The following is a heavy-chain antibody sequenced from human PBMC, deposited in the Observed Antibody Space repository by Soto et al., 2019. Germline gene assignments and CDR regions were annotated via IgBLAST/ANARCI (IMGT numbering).Heavy chain of an antibody. D-gene: IGHD1-26*01. Sequence: PRLSCAASGFTFDDYHMHWVRQSPGKGLEWVAGISWNSGTIGYADSVMARFTISRDNAKNSLYLQMNSLRPEDTALYYCAKDYSGKGSYYHYYGMDVWGQGTTVTVSS. CDR1: GFTFDDYH. CDR2: ISWNSGTI. V-gene: IGHV3-9*01. CDR3: AKDYSGKGSYYHYYGMDV. J-gene: IGHJ6*02.